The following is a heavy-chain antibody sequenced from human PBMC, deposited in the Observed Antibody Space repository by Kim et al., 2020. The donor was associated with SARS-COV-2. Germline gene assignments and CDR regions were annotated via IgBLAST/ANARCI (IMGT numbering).Heavy chain of an antibody. V-gene: IGHV4-39*07. Sequence: PSLKGRVTQQVNTSKNQFSLKLSSVTAADTAVYYCARDAYYYDSRPFFDIWGQGTMVTVSS. CDR3: ARDAYYYDSRPFFDI. J-gene: IGHJ3*02. D-gene: IGHD3-22*01.